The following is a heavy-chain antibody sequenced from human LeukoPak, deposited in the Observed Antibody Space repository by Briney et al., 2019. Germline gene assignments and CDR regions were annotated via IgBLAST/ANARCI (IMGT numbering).Heavy chain of an antibody. CDR2: IYPGDSDT. CDR1: EYSFSSYW. V-gene: IGHV5-51*01. D-gene: IGHD3-10*01. J-gene: IGHJ6*03. Sequence: GESLKISCKGSEYSFSSYWIAWVRQMPGKGLEWMGIIYPGDSDTRYSPSFQGQVTISADESISTAYLQWSSLKASDTAMYYCARPRGYYYYYMDVWGSGTTVTVSS. CDR3: ARPRGYYYYYMDV.